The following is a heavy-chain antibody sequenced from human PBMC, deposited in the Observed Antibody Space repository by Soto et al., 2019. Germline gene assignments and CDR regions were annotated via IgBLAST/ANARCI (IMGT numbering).Heavy chain of an antibody. Sequence: GGSLRLSCAASGFTFSSYAMSWVRQAPGKGLEWVSAISGSGGSTYYADSVKGRFTISRDNSKNTLYLQMNSVRAEDTVVYYCAKDRDKGYYDSSGYWGQGTLVTVSS. V-gene: IGHV3-23*01. J-gene: IGHJ4*02. CDR1: GFTFSSYA. CDR2: ISGSGGST. D-gene: IGHD3-22*01. CDR3: AKDRDKGYYDSSGY.